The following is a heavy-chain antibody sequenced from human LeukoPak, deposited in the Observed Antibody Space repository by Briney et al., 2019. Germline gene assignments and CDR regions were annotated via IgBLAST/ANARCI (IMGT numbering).Heavy chain of an antibody. CDR3: ARDQDSSLSQSPPYFDY. Sequence: ASVKVSCKASGYTFTNYGINWVRQAPGQGLEWMGWISAYNGNTNYAQNLQGRVTMTTDTSTSTAYMELRSLRSDDTAVYYCARDQDSSLSQSPPYFDYWGQGTLVTVSS. CDR2: ISAYNGNT. J-gene: IGHJ4*02. V-gene: IGHV1-18*01. D-gene: IGHD6-6*01. CDR1: GYTFTNYG.